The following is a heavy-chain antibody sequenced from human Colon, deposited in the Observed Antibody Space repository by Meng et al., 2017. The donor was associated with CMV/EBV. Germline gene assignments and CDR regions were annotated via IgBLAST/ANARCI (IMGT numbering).Heavy chain of an antibody. CDR2: FDAEEGER. CDR3: ATVGGNSGSYYYGLDV. D-gene: IGHD4-23*01. V-gene: IGHV1-24*01. Sequence: ASVKVFCKVSGNTVSELSMHWVRQAPGKGLEWVGGFDAEEGERVYAQKFRGRVMMTEDTSTHTAYMQLSSLRSEDTAVYYCATVGGNSGSYYYGLDVWGQGTTVTVSS. CDR1: GNTVSELS. J-gene: IGHJ6*02.